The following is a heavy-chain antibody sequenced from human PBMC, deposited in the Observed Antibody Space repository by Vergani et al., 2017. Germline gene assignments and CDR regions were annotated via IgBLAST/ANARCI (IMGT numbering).Heavy chain of an antibody. CDR1: GFTFSSYW. D-gene: IGHD3-3*01. CDR3: ARDRSKYDFWSGYSGY. CDR2: IKQDGSEK. Sequence: EVQLVESGGGLVQPGGSLRLSCAASGFTFSSYWMSWVRQAPGKGLEWVANIKQDGSEKYYVDSVKGRFTISRDNAKNSLYLQMISLRAEDTAVYYCARDRSKYDFWSGYSGYWGQGTLVTVSS. J-gene: IGHJ4*02. V-gene: IGHV3-7*01.